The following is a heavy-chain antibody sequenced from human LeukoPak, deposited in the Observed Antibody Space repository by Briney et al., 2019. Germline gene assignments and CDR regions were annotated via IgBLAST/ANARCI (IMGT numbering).Heavy chain of an antibody. Sequence: GGSLRLSYAASGFTFSTYWMSWVRQAPGKGLEWVANIKGDGSEKNYVGSVKGRFTISRDNAKNSLYLQMNSLRAEDTAVYYCAPNLLDYWGQGTLVTVSS. D-gene: IGHD1-14*01. CDR2: IKGDGSEK. CDR3: APNLLDY. CDR1: GFTFSTYW. J-gene: IGHJ4*02. V-gene: IGHV3-7*01.